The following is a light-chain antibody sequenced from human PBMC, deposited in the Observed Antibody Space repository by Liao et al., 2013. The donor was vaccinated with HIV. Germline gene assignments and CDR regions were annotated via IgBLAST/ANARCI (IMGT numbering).Light chain of an antibody. CDR3: QVWDSSINFV. Sequence: SYELTQPPSVSVSPGQTASITCSGDKLGTKFTYWYQQKPGQSPVLVIYQDTKRPSGIPERFSGSNSGNTATLTISGTQATDEADYYCQVWDSSINFVFGPGTKVTVL. CDR1: KLGTKF. V-gene: IGLV3-1*01. J-gene: IGLJ1*01. CDR2: QDT.